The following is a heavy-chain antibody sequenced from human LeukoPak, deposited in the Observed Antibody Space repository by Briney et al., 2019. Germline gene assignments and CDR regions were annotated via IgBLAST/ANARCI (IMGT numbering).Heavy chain of an antibody. CDR3: ARRGQAYHYYDY. CDR2: IYPDDSDT. CDR1: GYXFTNYW. V-gene: IGHV5-51*01. J-gene: IGHJ4*02. Sequence: GESLKISCKGSGYXFTNYWIAWVRQMPAKGLEWMGIIYPDDSDTRYSPSFQGQVTISADKSISTAYLQWSSLKASDTAMYYCARRGQAYHYYDYWGQGTLVTVSS.